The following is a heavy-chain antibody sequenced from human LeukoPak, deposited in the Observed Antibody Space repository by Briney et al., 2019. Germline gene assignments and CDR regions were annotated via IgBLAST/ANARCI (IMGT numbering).Heavy chain of an antibody. V-gene: IGHV4-4*02. D-gene: IGHD6-13*01. Sequence: SETLSLTCAVSGGSISSSNWWSWVRQPPGQGLEWIGEIYHSGSANYNPSLKSRVTISVDKSKNQFSLKLSSVTAADTAVYYCARERRQLVFDYWGQGTLVTVSS. CDR3: ARERRQLVFDY. CDR2: IYHSGSA. CDR1: GGSISSSNW. J-gene: IGHJ4*02.